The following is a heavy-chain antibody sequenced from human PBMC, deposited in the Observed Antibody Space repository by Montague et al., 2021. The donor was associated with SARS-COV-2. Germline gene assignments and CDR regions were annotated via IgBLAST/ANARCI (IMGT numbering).Heavy chain of an antibody. J-gene: IGHJ6*03. CDR2: IYYSGST. Sequence: SETLSLTCTVSGGSISSYYWSWTRQPPGKGLEWIGYIYYSGSTNYNPSLKSRVTISVDTSKNQFSLKLSSVTAADTAVYYCARGIFTIPFIPAHYYMDVWGKGTTVTVSS. D-gene: IGHD3-3*01. V-gene: IGHV4-59*01. CDR3: ARGIFTIPFIPAHYYMDV. CDR1: GGSISSYY.